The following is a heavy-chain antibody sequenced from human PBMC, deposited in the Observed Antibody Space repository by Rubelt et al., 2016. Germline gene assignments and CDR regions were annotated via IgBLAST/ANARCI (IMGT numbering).Heavy chain of an antibody. CDR1: GFSLSTRGVG. J-gene: IGHJ4*02. CDR3: AHSVYYRGSYFDY. CDR2: IFSNDEK. V-gene: IGHV2-5*01. Sequence: QITLTESGPTLVKPTQTLTLTCTLSGFSLSTRGVGVGWIRQPPGKALEWLAHIFSNDEKSYSTSLKSRLTISKDTSKTQVVLTMTTMDPVDTATYYCAHSVYYRGSYFDYWGQGTLVTVSS. D-gene: IGHD1-26*01.